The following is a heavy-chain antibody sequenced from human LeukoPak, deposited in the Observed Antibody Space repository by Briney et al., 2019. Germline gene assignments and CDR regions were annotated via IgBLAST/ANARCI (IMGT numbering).Heavy chain of an antibody. Sequence: PSDTLSLTCTVSGGSISSFYWNWIRQPPGKGLEWIGYIHYSGSTNYSPSLKSRVTISVDMSKNQFSLKLSSVTAADTAVYYCARGLYYGSGSYYNWFDPWGQGTLVTVSS. D-gene: IGHD3-10*01. J-gene: IGHJ5*02. CDR3: ARGLYYGSGSYYNWFDP. CDR2: IHYSGST. CDR1: GGSISSFY. V-gene: IGHV4-59*07.